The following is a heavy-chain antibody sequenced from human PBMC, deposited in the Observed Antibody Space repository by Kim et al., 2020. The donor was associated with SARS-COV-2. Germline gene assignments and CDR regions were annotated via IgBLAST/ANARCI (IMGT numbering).Heavy chain of an antibody. CDR3: AKGTSGPDY. V-gene: IGHV3-23*01. Sequence: GGSLRLSCSASGFTFSSNGMSWVRQTPGRGLEWVSGISGSGDTTYYADSVKGRFTISRDNSKSTLYLQMNSLRAEDTAAYYCAKGTSGPDYWGQGTLVTV. CDR1: GFTFSSNG. CDR2: ISGSGDTT. J-gene: IGHJ4*02. D-gene: IGHD2-15*01.